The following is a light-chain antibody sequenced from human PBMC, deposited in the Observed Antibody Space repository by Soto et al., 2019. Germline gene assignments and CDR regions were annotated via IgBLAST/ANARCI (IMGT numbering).Light chain of an antibody. CDR3: QQRINWPLT. V-gene: IGKV3-11*01. J-gene: IGKJ4*01. Sequence: ETVLTQSPAILSLSPGERATLSCRASQSVSTYFAWYQQKPGQAPRLLNYDASNRATGIPARFIGSGSGTDFTLTIGGLEPEDSAVYYCQQRINWPLTFGGGTKVDIK. CDR1: QSVSTY. CDR2: DAS.